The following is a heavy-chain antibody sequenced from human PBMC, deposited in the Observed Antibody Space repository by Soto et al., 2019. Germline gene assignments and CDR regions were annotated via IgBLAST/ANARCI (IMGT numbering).Heavy chain of an antibody. J-gene: IGHJ4*02. Sequence: SETLSLTCTVSGGSISSGGYYWSWIRQHPGKGLEWIGYIYYSGSTYYNPSLKSRVTISVDTSKNQFSLKLSSVTAADTAVYYCARARRTEMAADYWGQGTLVTVSS. D-gene: IGHD6-19*01. CDR1: GGSISSGGYY. V-gene: IGHV4-31*03. CDR2: IYYSGST. CDR3: ARARRTEMAADY.